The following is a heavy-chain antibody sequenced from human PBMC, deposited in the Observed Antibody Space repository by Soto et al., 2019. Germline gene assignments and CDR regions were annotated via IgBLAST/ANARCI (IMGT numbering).Heavy chain of an antibody. CDR2: INHSGST. CDR1: AGSFSGYY. CDR3: ARGRDYYGSGSSYNWFDP. Sequence: QVQLQQWGARLLKPSETLSLTCAVYAGSFSGYYWSWIRQPPGKGLEWLGEINHSGSTNYNPSLKIRVTISVDTSKNQFSLKLSSVTAADTAVYYCARGRDYYGSGSSYNWFDPWGQGTLVTVSS. D-gene: IGHD3-10*01. J-gene: IGHJ5*02. V-gene: IGHV4-34*01.